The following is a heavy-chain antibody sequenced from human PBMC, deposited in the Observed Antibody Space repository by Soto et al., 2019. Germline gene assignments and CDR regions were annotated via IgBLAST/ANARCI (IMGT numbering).Heavy chain of an antibody. D-gene: IGHD3-3*01. Sequence: EVQLLESGGGLVQPGGSLRLSCAASGFTFSSYAMSWVRQAPGKGLEWVSAISGSGGSTYYADSVKGRFTISRDNYKNTLYLQMNSLRAEDTAVYYCAKDRGYDFWSGSYYYYGMDVWGQGTTVTVSS. CDR3: AKDRGYDFWSGSYYYYGMDV. V-gene: IGHV3-23*01. CDR1: GFTFSSYA. J-gene: IGHJ6*02. CDR2: ISGSGGST.